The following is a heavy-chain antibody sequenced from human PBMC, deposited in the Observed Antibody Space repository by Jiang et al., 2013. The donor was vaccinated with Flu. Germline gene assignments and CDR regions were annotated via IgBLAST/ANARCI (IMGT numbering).Heavy chain of an antibody. D-gene: IGHD2-8*02. Sequence: LQQPGGSLRLSCAASGFAFSAYVMSWVRQTPGKGLEWVSSISGSGGGTYYADSVKGRFTISRDYSRNTLGLQMSSLRAEDTAVYYCAKAPAVEPPGGTRNKGYHFDSWGQGTLVTVSS. CDR2: ISGSGGGT. CDR1: GFAFSAYV. CDR3: AKAPAVEPPGGTRNKGYHFDS. J-gene: IGHJ4*02. V-gene: IGHV3-23*01.